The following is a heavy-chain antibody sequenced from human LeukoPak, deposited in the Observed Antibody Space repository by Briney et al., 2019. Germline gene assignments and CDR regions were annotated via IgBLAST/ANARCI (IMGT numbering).Heavy chain of an antibody. J-gene: IGHJ6*02. V-gene: IGHV3-30-3*01. CDR1: GFTFSSYA. CDR2: ISYDGSNK. CDR3: AREGKQWLVPGPYYYYGMDV. D-gene: IGHD6-19*01. Sequence: GGSLRLSCAASGFTFSSYAMHWVRQAPGKGLEWVAIISYDGSNKYYADSVKGRFTISRDNSKNTLYLQMNSLRAEDTAVYYCAREGKQWLVPGPYYYYGMDVWGRGTTVTVSS.